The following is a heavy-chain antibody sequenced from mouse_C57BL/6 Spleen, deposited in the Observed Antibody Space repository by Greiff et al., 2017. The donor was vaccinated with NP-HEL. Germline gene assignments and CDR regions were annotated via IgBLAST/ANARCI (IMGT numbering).Heavy chain of an antibody. CDR1: GFSLTSYA. CDR3: ARIREYGNYYFDY. J-gene: IGHJ2*01. CDR2: IWTGGGT. D-gene: IGHD2-1*01. V-gene: IGHV2-9-1*01. Sequence: VKLMESGPGLVAPSQSLSITCTVSGFSLTSYAISWVRQPPGKGLEWLGVIWTGGGTNYNSALKSRLSISKDNSKSQVFLKMNSLQTDDTARYYCARIREYGNYYFDYWGQGTTLTVSS.